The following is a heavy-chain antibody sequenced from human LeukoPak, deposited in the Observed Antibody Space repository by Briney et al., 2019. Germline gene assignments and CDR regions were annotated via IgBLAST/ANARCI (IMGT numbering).Heavy chain of an antibody. CDR2: ISSSGSTI. Sequence: GGSLRLSCAASGFTFSSYEMNWVRQAPGEGLEGVSYISSSGSTIYYADSVKGRFTISRDNAKNALYLQMNSLRAEDTAVYYCARVLRYCSGGNCYSGGLGYMDVWGKGTTVTISS. CDR1: GFTFSSYE. J-gene: IGHJ6*03. V-gene: IGHV3-48*03. D-gene: IGHD2-15*01. CDR3: ARVLRYCSGGNCYSGGLGYMDV.